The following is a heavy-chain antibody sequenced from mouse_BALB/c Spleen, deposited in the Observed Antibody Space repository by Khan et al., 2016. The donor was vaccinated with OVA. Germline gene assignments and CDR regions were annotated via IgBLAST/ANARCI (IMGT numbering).Heavy chain of an antibody. CDR2: ISYSGST. V-gene: IGHV3-2*02. CDR1: GYSITSGYG. Sequence: EVQLQESGPGLVKPSQSLSLTCTFTGYSITSGYGWNWIRQFPGNKLEWMGNISYSGSTNYTPSLKSRIPIPRDTSKNQFSLQLNSVTTEDTATYYCARTARIKYWGQGTTLTVAS. D-gene: IGHD1-2*01. CDR3: ARTARIKY. J-gene: IGHJ2*01.